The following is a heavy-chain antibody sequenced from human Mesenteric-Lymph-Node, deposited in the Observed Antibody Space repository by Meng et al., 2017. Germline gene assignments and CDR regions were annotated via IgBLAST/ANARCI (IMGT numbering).Heavy chain of an antibody. Sequence: RLRLLRLGTFMPSETLSLASAFCGCSISSINWGPWVRQPPGKGLEWIGEIYHIGSTNYNPSLKSRVTLSVDESKNQFSLNLKSMTAADTAVYYCARLDQALDYWGQGTLVTVSS. CDR1: GCSISSINW. CDR2: IYHIGST. CDR3: ARLDQALDY. D-gene: IGHD3-9*01. V-gene: IGHV4-4*02. J-gene: IGHJ4*02.